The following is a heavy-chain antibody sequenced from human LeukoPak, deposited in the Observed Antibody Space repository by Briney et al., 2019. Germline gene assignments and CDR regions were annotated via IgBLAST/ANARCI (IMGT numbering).Heavy chain of an antibody. CDR1: GGSSSGCE. V-gene: IGHV4-59*08. CDR3: ARQSSSSSRMMSY. Sequence: PAETPSLTCTVSGGSSSGCEWSWMGEPPGKGLEWIGYIYYSGSTNYNPSRKSRVTISVDTSKNQFSLKLSSVTAADTAVYYCARQSSSSSRMMSYWGQGTLVTVSS. CDR2: IYYSGST. D-gene: IGHD6-6*01. J-gene: IGHJ4*02.